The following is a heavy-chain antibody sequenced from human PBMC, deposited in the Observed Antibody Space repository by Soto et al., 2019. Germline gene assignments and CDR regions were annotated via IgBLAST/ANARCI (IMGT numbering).Heavy chain of an antibody. CDR3: ARKGGNGYYYYYYGMDV. V-gene: IGHV3-33*01. J-gene: IGHJ6*02. Sequence: GGSLRLSCAASGFTFSSYGMHWVRQAPGKGLEWVAVIWYDGSNKYYADSVKGRFTISRDNSKNTLYLQMNSLRAEDTAVYYCARKGGNGYYYYYYGMDVWGQGTTVTVSS. D-gene: IGHD2-15*01. CDR2: IWYDGSNK. CDR1: GFTFSSYG.